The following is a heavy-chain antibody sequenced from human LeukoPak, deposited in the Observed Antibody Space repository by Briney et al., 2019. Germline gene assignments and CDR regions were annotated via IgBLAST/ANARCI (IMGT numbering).Heavy chain of an antibody. D-gene: IGHD6-13*01. CDR3: ARDIEAAGLFLDY. CDR1: GFTFSTYS. J-gene: IGHJ4*02. Sequence: GGSLRLSCAASGFTFSTYSMNWVRQAPGKGLEWVSSISSASSYIYYADSVKGRFTISRDNAKNSLYLQMNSLRAEDTAVYYCARDIEAAGLFLDYWGQGTLVTVSS. CDR2: ISSASSYI. V-gene: IGHV3-21*01.